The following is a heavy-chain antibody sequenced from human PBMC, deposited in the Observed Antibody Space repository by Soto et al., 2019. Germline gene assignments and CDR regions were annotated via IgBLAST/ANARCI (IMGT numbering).Heavy chain of an antibody. CDR3: TTDSPVAGGGPL. V-gene: IGHV3-15*07. CDR1: GFTFSEAW. J-gene: IGHJ4*02. Sequence: TGGSLRLSCAASGFTFSEAWMNWVRQAPGKGLEWVSRIKSKAAGGTTDYVAPVKGRFTISRDDSTNTLFLQMNSLKTEDTAVYYCTTDSPVAGGGPLWGQGTLVTVSS. D-gene: IGHD6-19*01. CDR2: IKSKAAGGTT.